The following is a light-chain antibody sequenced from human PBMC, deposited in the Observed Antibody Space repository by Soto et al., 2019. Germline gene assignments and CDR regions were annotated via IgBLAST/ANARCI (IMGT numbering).Light chain of an antibody. CDR1: HDIRNG. V-gene: IGKV1-17*01. CDR3: LQHHTHPYT. J-gene: IGKJ2*01. CDR2: SAS. Sequence: DIQMAQSPSSLSASVGDRVTITCRASHDIRNGLGWYQQKPGKAPERLLYSASNLQAGVPSRFSGSGSGTEFTITVSSLEPEDFATYFWLQHHTHPYTFGQGTKLEI.